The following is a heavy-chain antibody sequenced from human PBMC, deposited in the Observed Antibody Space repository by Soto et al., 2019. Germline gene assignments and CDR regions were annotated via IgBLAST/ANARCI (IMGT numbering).Heavy chain of an antibody. J-gene: IGHJ6*02. CDR3: RGLTGTSFYGMDV. CDR1: GFTFSGSA. Sequence: GRSLRLYCAASGFTFSGSAMHWVRQASGKGLEWVGCIRSKANSYATAYAASVKGRFTISRDDSKNTAYLQMNSLKTEDTAVYYCRGLTGTSFYGMDVWGQGTTVTVSS. V-gene: IGHV3-73*01. D-gene: IGHD1-20*01. CDR2: IRSKANSYAT.